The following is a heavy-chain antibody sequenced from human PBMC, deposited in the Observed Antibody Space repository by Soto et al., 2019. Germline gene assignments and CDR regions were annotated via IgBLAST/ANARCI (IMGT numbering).Heavy chain of an antibody. D-gene: IGHD2-21*02. J-gene: IGHJ6*02. Sequence: SETLSLTCTVSGGSISGYYWSWIRQPPGKGLEWIGYVYYSGGAKYNPSVKRRVSISVDTSKNQFSLNLSSVTAADTAVYYCTRDGDGRMTTNPYYYYGMDVWGPGITVTVSS. V-gene: IGHV4-59*01. CDR1: GGSISGYY. CDR3: TRDGDGRMTTNPYYYYGMDV. CDR2: VYYSGGA.